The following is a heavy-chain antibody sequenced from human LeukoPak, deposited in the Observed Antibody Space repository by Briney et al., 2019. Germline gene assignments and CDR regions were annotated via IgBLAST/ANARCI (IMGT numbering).Heavy chain of an antibody. V-gene: IGHV4-4*02. Sequence: SGTLSLTCAVSGGSISSSNWWSWVRQPPGRGLEWIGEIYHSGSTNYNPSLKSRVTISVDKSKNQFSLRLTSVTAADTAVYYCARQTGSGLFILPGGQGTLVTVSS. J-gene: IGHJ4*02. D-gene: IGHD3/OR15-3a*01. CDR2: IYHSGST. CDR1: GGSISSSNW. CDR3: ARQTGSGLFILP.